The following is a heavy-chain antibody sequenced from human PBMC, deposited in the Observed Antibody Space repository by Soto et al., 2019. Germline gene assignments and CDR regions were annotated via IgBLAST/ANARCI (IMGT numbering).Heavy chain of an antibody. V-gene: IGHV1-18*01. CDR3: ARHHGPTTSENWFDP. CDR2: ISTYSGDT. D-gene: IGHD5-12*01. CDR1: GYTFFTYD. Sequence: GASVKVSCKASGYTFFTYDISWVRQAPGQGLEWMGWISTYSGDTKYAQKFRGRVTMTTDTSKTTAYLELRSLRSDDTAVYYCARHHGPTTSENWFDPWGQGTLVTVSS. J-gene: IGHJ5*02.